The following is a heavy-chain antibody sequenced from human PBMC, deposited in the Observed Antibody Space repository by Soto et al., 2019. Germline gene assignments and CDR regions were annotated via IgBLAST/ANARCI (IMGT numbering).Heavy chain of an antibody. D-gene: IGHD5-12*01. V-gene: IGHV3-30-3*01. CDR2: ISYDGSNK. CDR1: GFTFSSFA. J-gene: IGHJ4*02. CDR3: ARSRNGYKEEDY. Sequence: PGGSLRLSCAASGFTFSSFAMHWVRQAPGKGLEWVALISYDGSNKYYADSVKGRFTISRDNSKNTLSLQMNSLRPEDTAVYFCARSRNGYKEEDYWGQGTLVTVSS.